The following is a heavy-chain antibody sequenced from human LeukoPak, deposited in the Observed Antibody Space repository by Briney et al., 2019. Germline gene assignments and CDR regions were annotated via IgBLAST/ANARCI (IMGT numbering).Heavy chain of an antibody. Sequence: GSLRLSCAASGFPFGSYWVHWIRQAPGKGLVWVSRINSDGSSTNYADSVKGRFTVSRDNAKNTLYLQMNSLRAEDTAVYYCARSTYGSSSAFDYWGQGTLVTVSS. V-gene: IGHV3-74*01. J-gene: IGHJ4*02. D-gene: IGHD6-6*01. CDR1: GFPFGSYW. CDR3: ARSTYGSSSAFDY. CDR2: INSDGSST.